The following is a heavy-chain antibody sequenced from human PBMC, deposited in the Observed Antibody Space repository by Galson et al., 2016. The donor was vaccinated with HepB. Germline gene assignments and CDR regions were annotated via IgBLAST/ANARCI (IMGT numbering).Heavy chain of an antibody. Sequence: SETLSLTCTVSGDSMTTNWYSWVRQTPGQGLEWIGEAYHTGTTKYNPSLKNRVTISMDTANNHLSLTLHFVTAADTAIYYGARHIAVTGTRGFDYWGQGALVTVSS. CDR1: GDSMTTNW. D-gene: IGHD1-7*01. CDR3: ARHIAVTGTRGFDY. CDR2: AYHTGTT. J-gene: IGHJ4*02. V-gene: IGHV4-4*02.